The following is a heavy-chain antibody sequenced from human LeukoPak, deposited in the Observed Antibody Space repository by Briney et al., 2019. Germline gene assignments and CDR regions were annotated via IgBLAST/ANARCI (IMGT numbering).Heavy chain of an antibody. CDR1: GFTFSTYA. Sequence: GGSLRLSCAASGFTFSTYAMTWVRQVPGKGLEWVGRIKSKADGGTSDYAAPVKGRFTISRDDSKNTLYLHMNSLETEDTAVYYCTTEGGPETMVTSGSLDYWGQGTLVTVSS. J-gene: IGHJ4*02. V-gene: IGHV3-15*01. CDR2: IKSKADGGTS. CDR3: TTEGGPETMVTSGSLDY. D-gene: IGHD4/OR15-4a*01.